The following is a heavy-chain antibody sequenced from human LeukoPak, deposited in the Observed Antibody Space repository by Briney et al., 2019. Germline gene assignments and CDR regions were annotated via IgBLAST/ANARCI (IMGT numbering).Heavy chain of an antibody. CDR3: ARVNTHWGVDY. CDR1: GFTFSGYW. J-gene: IGHJ4*02. Sequence: GGSLRLSCAASGFTFSGYWMYWVRQLPGKGLVWLSQINTDGRSTNYADSVKGRFTISRDNAKNTLYLQMNNLRAEDTAVYYCARVNTHWGVDYWGQGTLVTVSS. CDR2: INTDGRST. D-gene: IGHD7-27*01. V-gene: IGHV3-74*01.